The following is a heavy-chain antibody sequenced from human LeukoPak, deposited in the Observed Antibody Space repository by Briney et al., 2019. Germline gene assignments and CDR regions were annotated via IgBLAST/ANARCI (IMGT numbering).Heavy chain of an antibody. CDR1: GGSFSTHY. J-gene: IGHJ4*02. CDR2: INHSGTT. CDR3: ARERWLQSGYFDY. D-gene: IGHD4-4*01. Sequence: SETLSLTCAVYGGSFSTHYWSWIRQSPAKGLEWIGEINHSGTTNYNLSLMSRVTISVDTSKNQFSLKLSSVTAADTAVYYCARERWLQSGYFDYWGQGTLVTVSS. V-gene: IGHV4-34*01.